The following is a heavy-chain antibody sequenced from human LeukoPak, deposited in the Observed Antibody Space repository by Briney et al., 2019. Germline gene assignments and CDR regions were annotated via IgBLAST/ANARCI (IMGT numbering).Heavy chain of an antibody. Sequence: SGGSLRLSCAASGFNFNNAWMSWVRQAPGKGLEWVGRSKSKSDGGTTDYAAPVKGRFSISRDDSKNTLYLQMNSLKTEDTAVYYCTTDLMGGKWIQLFDYWGQGTLVTVSS. V-gene: IGHV3-15*01. CDR1: GFNFNNAW. D-gene: IGHD5-18*01. CDR3: TTDLMGGKWIQLFDY. CDR2: SKSKSDGGTT. J-gene: IGHJ4*02.